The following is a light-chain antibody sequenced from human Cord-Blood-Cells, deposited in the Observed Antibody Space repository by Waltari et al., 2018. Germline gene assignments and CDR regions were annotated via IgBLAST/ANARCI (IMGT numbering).Light chain of an antibody. J-gene: IGLJ1*01. V-gene: IGLV2-14*01. CDR2: EVS. Sequence: QSGLTQPASVSGSPGQSITISRTGTSSEVGGYNYVPWYQQHPGKAPKLMIYEVSNRPSGFSNRFSGSKSGNTASLTISGLQAEDEADYYCSSYTSSSTRVFGTGTKVTVL. CDR3: SSYTSSSTRV. CDR1: SSEVGGYNY.